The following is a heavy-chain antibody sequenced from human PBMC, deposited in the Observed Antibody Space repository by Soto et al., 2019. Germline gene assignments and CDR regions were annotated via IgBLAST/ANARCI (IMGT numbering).Heavy chain of an antibody. V-gene: IGHV1-69*13. J-gene: IGHJ5*02. CDR2: IIPIFGTA. Sequence: GXSGEVSFRASGGTFISYAISWVRQAPGQGLEWMGGIIPIFGTANYAQKFQGRVTITADESTSTAYMELSSLRSEDTAVYYCARDPFDYGSGDFDPWGQGTLVSVSS. D-gene: IGHD3-10*01. CDR1: GGTFISYA. CDR3: ARDPFDYGSGDFDP.